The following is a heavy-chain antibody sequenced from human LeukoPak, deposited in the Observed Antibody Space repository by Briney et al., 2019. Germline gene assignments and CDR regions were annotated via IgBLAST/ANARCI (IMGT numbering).Heavy chain of an antibody. V-gene: IGHV4-59*01. D-gene: IGHD3-9*01. CDR1: GGSISSYY. J-gene: IGHJ4*02. CDR3: ARGLRGYYDILTGRAYYFDY. CDR2: IYYSGST. Sequence: KPSETLSLTCAVYGGSISSYYWSWIRQPPGKGLEWIGYIYYSGSTNYNPSLKSRVTISVDTSKNQFSLKLSSVTAADTAVYYCARGLRGYYDILTGRAYYFDYWGQGTLVTVSS.